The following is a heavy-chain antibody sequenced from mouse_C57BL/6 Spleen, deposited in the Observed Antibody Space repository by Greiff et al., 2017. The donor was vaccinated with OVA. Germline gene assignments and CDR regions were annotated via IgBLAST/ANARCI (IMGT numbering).Heavy chain of an antibody. CDR3: ARDSFGY. Sequence: VQLQQSGAELARPGASVKMSCKASGYTFTSYTMHWVKQRPGQGLEWIGYINPSSGYTKYNQKFKDKATLTAAKTSTTAYMQLSSLTSEDSAVYYCARDSFGYWGQGTTLTVSS. CDR2: INPSSGYT. V-gene: IGHV1-4*01. CDR1: GYTFTSYT. D-gene: IGHD3-3*01. J-gene: IGHJ2*01.